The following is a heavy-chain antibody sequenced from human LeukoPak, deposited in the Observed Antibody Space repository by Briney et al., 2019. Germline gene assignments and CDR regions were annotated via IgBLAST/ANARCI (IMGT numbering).Heavy chain of an antibody. CDR1: GFSFGTFA. V-gene: IGHV3-23*01. J-gene: IGHJ5*02. CDR3: VKDLHYNDGRWKFHP. Sequence: SGGSLRLSCTASGFSFGTFAMAWVRQAPGKGLQWVSGMIGSGTTYYEDSVKGRFTISRDSSETTVYLQMNNLRVEDTARYYCVKDLHYNDGRWKFHPWGQGTLVTVSS. D-gene: IGHD5-24*01. CDR2: MIGSGTT.